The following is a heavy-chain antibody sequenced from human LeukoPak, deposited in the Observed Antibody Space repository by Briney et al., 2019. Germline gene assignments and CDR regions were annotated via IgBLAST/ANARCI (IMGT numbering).Heavy chain of an antibody. CDR1: GGTFSSYA. V-gene: IGHV1-69*06. Sequence: SVKVSRKASGGTFSSYAISWVRQGPGQGLEWMGGIIPIFGTGNNSQKFPGRVTITVDKSTCTAYMELSSLRSEDTAVYYCARDSSGPPIGCLTLDVWGKGTTVTVSS. CDR3: ARDSSGPPIGCLTLDV. D-gene: IGHD6-19*01. J-gene: IGHJ6*04. CDR2: IIPIFGTG.